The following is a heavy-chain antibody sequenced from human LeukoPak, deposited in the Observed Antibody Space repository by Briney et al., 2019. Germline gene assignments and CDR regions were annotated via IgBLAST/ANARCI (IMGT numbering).Heavy chain of an antibody. V-gene: IGHV7-4-1*02. J-gene: IGHJ4*02. D-gene: IGHD6-13*01. CDR1: GYTFTSHA. CDR3: ARPADKSQQLDFDY. CDR2: INTNTGNP. Sequence: ASVKVSCKASGYTFTSHAMNWVRQAPGQGLEWMGWINTNTGNPTYAQGFTGRFVFSLDTSVSTAYLQISSLKAEDTAVYYCARPADKSQQLDFDYWGQGTLVTVSS.